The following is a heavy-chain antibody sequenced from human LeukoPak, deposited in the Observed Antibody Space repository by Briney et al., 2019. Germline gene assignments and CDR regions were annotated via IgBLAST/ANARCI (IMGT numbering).Heavy chain of an antibody. J-gene: IGHJ5*02. CDR2: ISSSSSYI. CDR3: AREDLDYDFWSGSISFDP. CDR1: GFTFSSYR. D-gene: IGHD3-3*01. Sequence: GGSLRLSCAASGFTFSSYRMNWVRQAPGKGLEWVSSISSSSSYIYYADSVKGRFTISRDNAKNSLYLQMNSLRAEDTAVYYCAREDLDYDFWSGSISFDPWGQGTLVTVSS. V-gene: IGHV3-21*01.